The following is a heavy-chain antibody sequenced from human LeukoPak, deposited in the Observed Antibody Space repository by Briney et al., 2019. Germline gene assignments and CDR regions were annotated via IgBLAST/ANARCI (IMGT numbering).Heavy chain of an antibody. Sequence: GESLRLSCAASGFTFSAYNMNWVRQTPGKGLEWVSSITSTSTYIYYADSVKGRFTISRDNAKNSLYLQMNSLRAEDTAVYYCARVGTTVVTAGDYWGQGTLVTVSS. D-gene: IGHD4-23*01. CDR1: GFTFSAYN. V-gene: IGHV3-21*01. CDR2: ITSTSTYI. CDR3: ARVGTTVVTAGDY. J-gene: IGHJ4*02.